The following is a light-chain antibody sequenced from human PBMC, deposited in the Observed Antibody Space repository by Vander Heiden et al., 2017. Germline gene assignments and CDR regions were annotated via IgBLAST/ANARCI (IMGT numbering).Light chain of an antibody. V-gene: IGLV1-47*02. J-gene: IGLJ3*02. Sequence: QSVLTQPPSASGTPGQGVTIPCSGSSSNIGSNYVYWYQQLPGTAPKLLIYSNNQRPSGVPDRFSGSKSGTSASLAISGLRSEDEADYYCAAWDDSLSGWVFGGGTKLTVL. CDR3: AAWDDSLSGWV. CDR2: SNN. CDR1: SSNIGSNY.